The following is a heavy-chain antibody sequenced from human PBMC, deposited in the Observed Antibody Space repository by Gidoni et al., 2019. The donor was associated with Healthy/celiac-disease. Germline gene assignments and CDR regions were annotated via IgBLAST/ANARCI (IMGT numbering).Heavy chain of an antibody. CDR1: GFTVDDDT. CDR3: AKDYGYVWGSYRYSGFDY. J-gene: IGHJ4*02. Sequence: EVQLVESGGVVVQPGGSLRLSCAASGFTVDDDTMHWVRQAPGKGLEWVSLISWDGGSTYYADSVKGRFTISRDNSKNSLYLQMNSLRTEDTALYYCAKDYGYVWGSYRYSGFDYWGQGTLVTVSS. D-gene: IGHD3-16*02. CDR2: ISWDGGST. V-gene: IGHV3-43*01.